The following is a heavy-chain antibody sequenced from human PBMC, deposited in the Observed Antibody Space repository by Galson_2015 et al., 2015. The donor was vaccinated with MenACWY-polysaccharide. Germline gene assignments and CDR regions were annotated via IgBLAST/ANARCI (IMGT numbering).Heavy chain of an antibody. Sequence: SLRLSCAASGFTFSTYWMSWVRQAPGKGLEWVANIKQDGSEKNYVQSVKGRFTISRDNAKNSLYLQVNSLRAEDTAVYYCASDGSRGGVGASDHWGQGTLVPVSS. D-gene: IGHD1-26*01. CDR1: GFTFSTYW. J-gene: IGHJ4*02. V-gene: IGHV3-7*05. CDR3: ASDGSRGGVGASDH. CDR2: IKQDGSEK.